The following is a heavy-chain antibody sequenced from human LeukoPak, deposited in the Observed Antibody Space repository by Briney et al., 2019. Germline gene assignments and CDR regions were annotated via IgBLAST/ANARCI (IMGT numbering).Heavy chain of an antibody. D-gene: IGHD6-13*01. V-gene: IGHV3-21*01. CDR2: ISSSSSYI. J-gene: IGHJ4*02. CDR1: GFTFSSYS. CDR3: ARDSEQHKKTNDY. Sequence: GGSLRLSCAASGFTFSSYSMNWVRQAPGKGLEWVSSISSSSSYIYYADSVKGRFTISRDNAKNSLYLQMNSLRAEDTAVYYCARDSEQHKKTNDYWGQGTLVTVSS.